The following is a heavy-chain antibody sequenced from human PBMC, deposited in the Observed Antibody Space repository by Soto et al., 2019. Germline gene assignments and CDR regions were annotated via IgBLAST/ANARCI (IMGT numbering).Heavy chain of an antibody. Sequence: PAGSARQTSAASEFAFSSYAMSRVHQAPGKGLEWVSAISGSGGSAYYADSVKGRFTISRDNSKNTLYLQMNSLRAEDTAVYYCAKGNPYGDYVNYYYYYMDVWGKGTTVTVSS. J-gene: IGHJ6*03. V-gene: IGHV3-23*01. D-gene: IGHD4-17*01. CDR3: AKGNPYGDYVNYYYYYMDV. CDR2: ISGSGGSA. CDR1: EFAFSSYA.